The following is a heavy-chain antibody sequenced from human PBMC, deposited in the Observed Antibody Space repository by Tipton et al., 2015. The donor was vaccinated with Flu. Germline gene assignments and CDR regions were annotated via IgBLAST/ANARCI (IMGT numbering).Heavy chain of an antibody. J-gene: IGHJ4*02. CDR3: ARGYDILTDGGGYFDY. CDR1: GFTFSSYA. CDR2: IWYDGSNK. Sequence: SLRLSCAASGFTFSSYAMHWVRQAPGKWLGWVAGIWYDGSNKYYADSVKGRFTISRDNSKNTLYLQMNSLRAEDTAVYYCARGYDILTDGGGYFDYWGQGTLVTVSS. D-gene: IGHD3-9*01. V-gene: IGHV3-33*01.